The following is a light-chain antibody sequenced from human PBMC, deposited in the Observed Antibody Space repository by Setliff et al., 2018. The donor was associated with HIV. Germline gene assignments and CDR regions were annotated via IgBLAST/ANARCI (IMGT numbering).Light chain of an antibody. CDR1: SSNIGSNT. V-gene: IGLV1-44*01. Sequence: QSVLTQPPPASGTPGQRVTISCSGGSSNIGSNTVNWYQQVPGTAPKLLIYKNNQRPSGVPDRFSGSKSGTSASLAIRGLQSEDEADYYCSSYAGNNNFVFGTGTKVTVL. J-gene: IGLJ1*01. CDR3: SSYAGNNNFV. CDR2: KNN.